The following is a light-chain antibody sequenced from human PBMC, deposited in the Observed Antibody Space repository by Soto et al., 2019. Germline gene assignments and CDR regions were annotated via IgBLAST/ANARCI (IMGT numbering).Light chain of an antibody. J-gene: IGKJ3*01. CDR1: QSISSW. CDR3: QQYNSYST. V-gene: IGKV1-5*01. CDR2: DAS. Sequence: DIQMTQSPSTLSASVGDRVTITCRASQSISSWLAGYQQKPGKAPKLLIYDASSLESGVPSRLSGSGSGTEFTLTISSLQPDDFATYYCQQYNSYSTFGPGTKVDIK.